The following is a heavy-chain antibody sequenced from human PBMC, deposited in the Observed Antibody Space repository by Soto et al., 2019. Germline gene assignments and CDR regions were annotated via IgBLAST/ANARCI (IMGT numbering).Heavy chain of an antibody. CDR3: AKGTRSRGPFDY. D-gene: IGHD5-12*01. CDR2: LSASGTNT. Sequence: GGSLRLSCAASGFTYSNYGMNWVRQAPGKGLEWVSALSASGTNTYYADSVKGRFTISRDNSKNTLYLQMNSLRAEDTALYYCAKGTRSRGPFDYWGRGTLVTVSS. CDR1: GFTYSNYG. J-gene: IGHJ4*02. V-gene: IGHV3-23*01.